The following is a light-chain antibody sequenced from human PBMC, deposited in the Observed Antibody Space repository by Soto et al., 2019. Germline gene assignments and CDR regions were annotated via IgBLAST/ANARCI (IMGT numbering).Light chain of an antibody. V-gene: IGKV1-39*01. J-gene: IGKJ3*01. CDR3: QQSYRQFT. Sequence: DIQMTQSPSSLSASVGDRVTITCRASQSISSYLNWYQQKPGKAPKLLIYAASSLQSGVPSRFSGSGSGTDFTLTISSLQPEDFETYYCQQSYRQFTFGPGTKVDIK. CDR2: AAS. CDR1: QSISSY.